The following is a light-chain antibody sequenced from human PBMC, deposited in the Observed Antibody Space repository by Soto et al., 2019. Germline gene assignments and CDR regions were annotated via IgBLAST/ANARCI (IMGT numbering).Light chain of an antibody. CDR1: QSVGSSF. J-gene: IGKJ4*01. CDR3: QQYGSSPLT. V-gene: IGKV3-20*01. Sequence: ETVLTQSPGTLSLSPGERATLSCRASQSVGSSFLTWYQQKPGQAPRLLIYGASSRATGIPDRFSGSGSGTDFTLNISRLEPEDFAVYYCQQYGSSPLTFGGGTKVEIK. CDR2: GAS.